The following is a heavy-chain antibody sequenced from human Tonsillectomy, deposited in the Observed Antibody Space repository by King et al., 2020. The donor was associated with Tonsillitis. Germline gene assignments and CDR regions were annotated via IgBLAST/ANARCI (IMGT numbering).Heavy chain of an antibody. D-gene: IGHD3-9*01. CDR3: ARSETGYWYFDL. CDR1: GYTFTSYH. CDR2: INPSAGST. Sequence: QLVQSGAEVKKPGASVKVSCKASGYTFTSYHMHWVRQAPGQGLEWMGIINPSAGSTSNAQKFQGRVTMTRDTSTSTVYLELSSLRSEVTAVYYCARSETGYWYFDLWGRGTLVTVSS. V-gene: IGHV1-46*03. J-gene: IGHJ2*01.